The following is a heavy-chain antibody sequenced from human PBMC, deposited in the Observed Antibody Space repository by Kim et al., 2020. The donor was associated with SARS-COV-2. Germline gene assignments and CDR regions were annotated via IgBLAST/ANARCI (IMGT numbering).Heavy chain of an antibody. D-gene: IGHD3-3*01. Sequence: GGSLRLSCAASGFTFSSYSMNWVRQAPGKGLEWVSSISSSSSYIYYADSVKGRFTISRDNAKNSLYLQMNSLRAEDTAVYYCAREGNYDFWSGYYGPNWFDPWGQGTLVTVSS. V-gene: IGHV3-21*01. CDR2: ISSSSSYI. CDR3: AREGNYDFWSGYYGPNWFDP. J-gene: IGHJ5*02. CDR1: GFTFSSYS.